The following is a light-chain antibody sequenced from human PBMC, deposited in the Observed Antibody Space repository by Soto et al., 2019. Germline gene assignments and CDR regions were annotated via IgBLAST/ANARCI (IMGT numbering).Light chain of an antibody. V-gene: IGLV1-40*01. CDR2: DNS. CDR1: SSNIGAGFD. Sequence: QSVLTQPPSVSGAPGQRVTISCTGSSSNIGAGFDVHWYQQLPGTAPKLLIYDNSYRPSGVPDRFSGFKSGTSASLAITGLQAEDDADYYCQSYDSSLSGWVFGTGTKLTVL. CDR3: QSYDSSLSGWV. J-gene: IGLJ1*01.